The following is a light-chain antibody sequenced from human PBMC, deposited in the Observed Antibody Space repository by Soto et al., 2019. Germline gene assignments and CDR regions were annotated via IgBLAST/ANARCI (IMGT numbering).Light chain of an antibody. V-gene: IGLV1-51*01. CDR3: GTWDSSLSAYV. Sequence: QSVLTQPPSVSAAPGQRVAISCSGNSSNIGNNYVSWYQQFPGTAPKLLIYDNNERLSGIPVRFSASKSGTSATLGIAGLQTGDEADYYCGTWDSSLSAYVFGTGTKFTVL. CDR2: DNN. CDR1: SSNIGNNY. J-gene: IGLJ1*01.